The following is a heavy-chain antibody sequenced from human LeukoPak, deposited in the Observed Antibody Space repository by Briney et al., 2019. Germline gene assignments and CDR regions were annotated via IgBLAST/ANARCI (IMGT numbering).Heavy chain of an antibody. V-gene: IGHV1-46*01. Sequence: ASVKVSCRASGYTFTSYYMHWVRQAPGQGLEWMGIINPSGGSTSYAQKFQGRVTMTRDTSTSTVYMELSSLRSEDTAVYYCARGGASLAYYYDSSGYYSWGQGTLVTVSS. D-gene: IGHD3-22*01. CDR2: INPSGGST. CDR1: GYTFTSYY. CDR3: ARGGASLAYYYDSSGYYS. J-gene: IGHJ4*02.